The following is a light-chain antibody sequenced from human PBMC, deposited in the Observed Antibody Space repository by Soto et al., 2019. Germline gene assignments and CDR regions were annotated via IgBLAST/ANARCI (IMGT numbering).Light chain of an antibody. Sequence: QSALTQPPSASGSPGQSVTISCTGTSSDIGTYDYVSWYQHLPDKAPELMIYEVSNRPSGVSNRFSGSKSGNTASPTISGLQAEDEAEYYCSSYTTSSTLDVFGTGTKLTVL. CDR2: EVS. V-gene: IGLV2-14*01. CDR3: SSYTTSSTLDV. CDR1: SSDIGTYDY. J-gene: IGLJ1*01.